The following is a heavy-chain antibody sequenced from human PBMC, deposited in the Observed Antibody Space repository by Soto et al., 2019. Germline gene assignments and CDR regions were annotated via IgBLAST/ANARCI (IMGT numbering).Heavy chain of an antibody. V-gene: IGHV3-74*01. D-gene: IGHD6-13*01. Sequence: GGSLRLSCAASGFTFSSYWMHWVRQAPGKGLVWVSRINSDGSSTSYADSVKGRFTISRDNAKNTLYLQMNSLRAEDTAVYYCASLSYSSSWWTFDYWGQGTLVTVSS. CDR1: GFTFSSYW. J-gene: IGHJ4*02. CDR3: ASLSYSSSWWTFDY. CDR2: INSDGSST.